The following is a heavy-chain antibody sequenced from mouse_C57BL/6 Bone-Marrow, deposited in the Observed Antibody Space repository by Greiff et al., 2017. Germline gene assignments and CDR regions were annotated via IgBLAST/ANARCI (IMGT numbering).Heavy chain of an antibody. D-gene: IGHD2-4*01. CDR3: ARGGYDYDKGYAMDY. Sequence: VQLQQSGAELVKPGASVKISCKASGYAFSSYWMNWVKQRPGKGLEWIGQIYPGDGDTNYNGKFKGKATLTADKSSSTAYMQLSSLTSEDSAVYFCARGGYDYDKGYAMDYWGQGTSVTVSS. CDR2: IYPGDGDT. V-gene: IGHV1-80*01. CDR1: GYAFSSYW. J-gene: IGHJ4*01.